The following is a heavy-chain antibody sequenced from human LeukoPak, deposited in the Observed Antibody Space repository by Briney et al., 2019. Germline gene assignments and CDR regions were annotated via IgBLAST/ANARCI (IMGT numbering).Heavy chain of an antibody. CDR2: ISGSGGST. Sequence: PGGSLRLSCAAPGFTFSSYAMSWVRQATGKGLEWVSAISGSGGSTYYADSVKGRFTISRDNSKNTLYLQMNSLRAEDTAVYYCAKDRDYYDRTYYFDYWGQGTLVTVSS. V-gene: IGHV3-23*01. J-gene: IGHJ4*02. D-gene: IGHD3-22*01. CDR3: AKDRDYYDRTYYFDY. CDR1: GFTFSSYA.